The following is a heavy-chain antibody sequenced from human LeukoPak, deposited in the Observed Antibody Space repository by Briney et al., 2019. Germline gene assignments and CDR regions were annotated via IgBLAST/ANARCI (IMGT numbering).Heavy chain of an antibody. J-gene: IGHJ4*02. CDR2: NYYSGST. Sequence: SETLSLTCTVSGGSISSGGYYWSWIRQHPGKGLEWIGYNYYSGSTYYNPSLKSRVTISVDTSKNQFSLKLSSVTAADTAVYYCARADSSGYYYGTPVNYWGQGTLVTVSS. CDR3: ARADSSGYYYGTPVNY. V-gene: IGHV4-31*03. D-gene: IGHD3-22*01. CDR1: GGSISSGGYY.